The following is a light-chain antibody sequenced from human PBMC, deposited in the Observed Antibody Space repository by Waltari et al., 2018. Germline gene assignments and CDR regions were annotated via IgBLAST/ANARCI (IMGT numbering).Light chain of an antibody. CDR3: SSYTSSSTWV. CDR2: DVS. J-gene: IGLJ3*02. Sequence: QSALTQPASVSGSPGQSIAISCTGPSRDVGNYNFVPWYQQPPGKAPKVIIHDVSNRPSGVSHRFSGSKSGITASLTISGLQAEDEAYYYCSSYTSSSTWVFGGGTKLTVL. CDR1: SRDVGNYNF. V-gene: IGLV2-14*03.